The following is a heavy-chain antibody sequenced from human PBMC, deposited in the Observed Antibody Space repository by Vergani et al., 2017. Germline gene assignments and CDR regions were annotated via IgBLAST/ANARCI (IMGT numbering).Heavy chain of an antibody. CDR2: IIPILGIA. V-gene: IGHV1-69*08. D-gene: IGHD4-17*01. J-gene: IGHJ5*02. Sequence: QVQLVQSGAEVKKPGSSVKVSCKASGGTFSSYTISWVRQAPGQGLEWMGRIIPILGIANYAQKFQGRVTITADKSTSTAYMELSSLRSEDTAVYYCARDGDGDDGWFDPWGQGTLVTVSS. CDR1: GGTFSSYT. CDR3: ARDGDGDDGWFDP.